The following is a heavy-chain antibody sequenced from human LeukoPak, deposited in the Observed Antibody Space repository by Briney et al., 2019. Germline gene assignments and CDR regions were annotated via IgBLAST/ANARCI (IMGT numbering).Heavy chain of an antibody. D-gene: IGHD2-2*01. Sequence: GGSLRLSCAASGFTFSSYAMSWVRQAPGKGLEWVSAISGSGGSTYYADSVKGRFTTSRDNSKSTLYLQMNSLRAEDTAVYYCAKNNPPICASTSCGWFDPWGQGTLVTVSS. CDR2: ISGSGGST. J-gene: IGHJ5*02. V-gene: IGHV3-23*01. CDR1: GFTFSSYA. CDR3: AKNNPPICASTSCGWFDP.